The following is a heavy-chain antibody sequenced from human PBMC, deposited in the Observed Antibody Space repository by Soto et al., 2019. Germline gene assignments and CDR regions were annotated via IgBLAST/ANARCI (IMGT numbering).Heavy chain of an antibody. CDR2: IYTSGST. V-gene: IGHV4-4*07. CDR3: AREYYYDSSGYHGTVFDY. D-gene: IGHD3-22*01. CDR1: GGSISSYY. Sequence: ASETLSLTCTVSGGSISSYYWSWIRQPAGKGLEWIGRIYTSGSTNYNPSLKSRVTMSVDTSKNQFSLKLSSVTAADTAVYYCAREYYYDSSGYHGTVFDYWGQGXLVTVSS. J-gene: IGHJ4*02.